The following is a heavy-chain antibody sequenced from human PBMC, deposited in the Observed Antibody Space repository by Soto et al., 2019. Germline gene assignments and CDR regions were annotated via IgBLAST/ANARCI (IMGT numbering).Heavy chain of an antibody. CDR1: GYSISSSNW. CDR3: ARREIQGPIDY. Sequence: QVQLQESGPGLVKPSDTLSLTCAVSGYSISSSNWWGWIRQPPGKGLEWIGYIYYSGTTYYNPSLQGRVTMSVDTSKNQFSLNLTSVTAVDTAVYYCARREIQGPIDYWGQGTLVTVSS. D-gene: IGHD1-26*01. V-gene: IGHV4-28*01. CDR2: IYYSGTT. J-gene: IGHJ4*02.